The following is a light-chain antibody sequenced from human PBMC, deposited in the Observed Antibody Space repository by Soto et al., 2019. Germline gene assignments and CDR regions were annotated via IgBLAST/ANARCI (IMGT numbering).Light chain of an antibody. J-gene: IGKJ1*01. CDR3: QQYNNWPPT. CDR1: QSVSSY. V-gene: IGKV3-15*01. CDR2: DAS. Sequence: EIVLTQSRSTLSLSPGERATLSCRASQSVSSYLAWYQQKPGQAPRLLIYDASNRATGIPARFSGSGSGTEFTLTISSLQPEDFAVDYCQQYNNWPPTFGQGTKVDIK.